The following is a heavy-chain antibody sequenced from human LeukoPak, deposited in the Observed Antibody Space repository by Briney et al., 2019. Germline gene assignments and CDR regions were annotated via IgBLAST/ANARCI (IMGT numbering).Heavy chain of an antibody. CDR2: IIPIFGIA. D-gene: IGHD5-24*01. V-gene: IGHV1-69*04. CDR1: GGTFSSYA. Sequence: SVKVSCKASGGTFSSYAISWVRQAPGQGLEWMGRIIPIFGIANYAQKFQGRVTITADKSTSTAYMELSSLRSEDTAVYYCARERGGDGYNFWLDYWGQGTLVTFSS. CDR3: ARERGGDGYNFWLDY. J-gene: IGHJ4*02.